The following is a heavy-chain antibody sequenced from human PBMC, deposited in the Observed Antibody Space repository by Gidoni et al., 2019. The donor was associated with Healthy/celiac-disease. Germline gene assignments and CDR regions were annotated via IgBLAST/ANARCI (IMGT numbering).Heavy chain of an antibody. Sequence: QVQLQQWGAGLLKPSETLSLTCAVYGGSFSGYYWSWIRPPPGKGLEWSGEINHSGSTNYNPSLKSRVTISVDTSKNQFSLKLSSVTAADTAVYYCARVSGCGGSCYFSDAFDIWGQGTMVTVSS. CDR3: ARVSGCGGSCYFSDAFDI. CDR1: GGSFSGYY. J-gene: IGHJ3*02. D-gene: IGHD2-15*01. V-gene: IGHV4-34*01. CDR2: INHSGST.